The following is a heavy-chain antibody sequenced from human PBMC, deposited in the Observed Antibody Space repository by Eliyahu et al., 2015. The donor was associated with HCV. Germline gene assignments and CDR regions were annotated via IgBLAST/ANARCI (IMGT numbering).Heavy chain of an antibody. V-gene: IGHV4-59*01. Sequence: QVQLQESGPGLVKPSETLSLTCTVSGGSITTXXWSWIRQPPGKGLEWIGDIHFSGXPNYNPSLXSRVTISLDTSKNQFSLHLTSVTAADTAMYYCASGGGGIAVAGTGGWFDPWGQGTLVTVSS. CDR2: IHFSGXP. CDR3: ASGGGGIAVAGTGGWFDP. CDR1: GGSITTXX. D-gene: IGHD6-19*01. J-gene: IGHJ5*02.